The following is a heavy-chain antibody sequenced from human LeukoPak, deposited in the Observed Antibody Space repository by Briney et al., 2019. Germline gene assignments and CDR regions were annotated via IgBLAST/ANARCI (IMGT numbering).Heavy chain of an antibody. Sequence: GGSLRLSCAASGFTFSSYSMNWVRQAPGKGLEWVPYISSSSSTIYYADSVKGRFTISRDNAKNTLYLQMNSLRAEDTAVYYCAVLRYFDWLFAAPDAFDIWGQGTMVTVSS. CDR3: AVLRYFDWLFAAPDAFDI. J-gene: IGHJ3*02. CDR2: ISSSSSTI. CDR1: GFTFSSYS. D-gene: IGHD3-9*01. V-gene: IGHV3-48*04.